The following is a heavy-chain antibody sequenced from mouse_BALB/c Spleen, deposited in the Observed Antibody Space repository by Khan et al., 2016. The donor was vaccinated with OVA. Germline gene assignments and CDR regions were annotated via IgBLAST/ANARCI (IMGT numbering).Heavy chain of an antibody. CDR1: GYTFINYW. J-gene: IGHJ2*01. CDR3: ARRGLRWDLDY. Sequence: QVQLQQSGAELAKPGASVKMSCKASGYTFINYWILWIKQRPGQGLEWIGYINPSTGYTEYNQNFKDKATLTADISSSTAYMQLSSLTSEDSAVYYCARRGLRWDLDYWGQGTTLTVSS. D-gene: IGHD1-1*01. V-gene: IGHV1-7*01. CDR2: INPSTGYT.